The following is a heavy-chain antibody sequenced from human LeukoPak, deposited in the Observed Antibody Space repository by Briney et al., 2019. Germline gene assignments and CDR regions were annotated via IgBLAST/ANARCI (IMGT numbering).Heavy chain of an antibody. D-gene: IGHD3-3*01. V-gene: IGHV1-46*01. CDR1: GYTFTSYY. CDR2: INPSGGST. Sequence: GASVKVSCKASGYTFTSYYMHWVRQAPGQGLEWMGIINPSGGSTSYAQKFQGRVTMARDTSTSTVYMELSSLRSEDTAVYYCARVGYDFWSGYSGTFDYWGQGTLVTVSS. CDR3: ARVGYDFWSGYSGTFDY. J-gene: IGHJ4*02.